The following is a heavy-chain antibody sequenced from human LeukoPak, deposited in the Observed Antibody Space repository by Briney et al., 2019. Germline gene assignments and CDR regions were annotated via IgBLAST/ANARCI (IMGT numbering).Heavy chain of an antibody. D-gene: IGHD3-22*01. CDR2: IYSGDRA. CDR1: GINVRSNY. V-gene: IGHV3-66*01. Sequence: GESLRLSCAASGINVRSNYMNWVRQAPGKGLEWVSVIYSGDRAYYADSVKDRFTISRDNSKNTLYLQMNSLRAEDTAVYFYARGTLIVGYFDYWGQGTLVTVSS. CDR3: ARGTLIVGYFDY. J-gene: IGHJ4*02.